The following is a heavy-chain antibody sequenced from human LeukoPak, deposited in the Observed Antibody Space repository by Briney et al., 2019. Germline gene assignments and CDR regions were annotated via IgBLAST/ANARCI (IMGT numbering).Heavy chain of an antibody. D-gene: IGHD3-3*01. V-gene: IGHV3-7*01. CDR1: GFTSSSYW. CDR3: ARDGGGRYDFWSGYYYGWFDP. CDR2: ISKDGGEK. J-gene: IGHJ5*02. Sequence: TGGSLRLSCAASGFTSSSYWMSWVRQAPGKGLEWVANISKDGGEKYYVDSVKGRFTISRDNAKNSLYLQMNSLRAEDTAVYYCARDGGGRYDFWSGYYYGWFDPWGQGTLVTVSS.